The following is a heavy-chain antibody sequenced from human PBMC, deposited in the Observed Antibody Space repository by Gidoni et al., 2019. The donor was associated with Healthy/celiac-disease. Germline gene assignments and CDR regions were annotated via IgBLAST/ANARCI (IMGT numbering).Heavy chain of an antibody. CDR3: AKGNTVTTIDY. D-gene: IGHD4-17*01. Sequence: DVQLFESGGGLLQPGGSLPLSCAASGFTFSSYAMSWVRQAPGKGLEGVSAISGSGGSTYYADSGKGRFTISRDNSKNTLYLQMNSLRAEDTAVYYCAKGNTVTTIDYWGQGTLVTVSS. V-gene: IGHV3-23*01. CDR1: GFTFSSYA. CDR2: ISGSGGST. J-gene: IGHJ4*02.